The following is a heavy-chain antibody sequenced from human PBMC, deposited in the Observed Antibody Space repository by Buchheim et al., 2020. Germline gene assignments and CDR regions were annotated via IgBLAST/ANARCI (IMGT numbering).Heavy chain of an antibody. J-gene: IGHJ1*01. V-gene: IGHV4-4*02. D-gene: IGHD6-6*01. CDR2: IYHSGST. CDR3: GRGYSTSSH. CDR1: GDSISSDNW. Sequence: QVQLQESGPGLIKPSGTLSLTCAVSGDSISSDNWWNWVRQPPGKGLEWIGEIYHSGSTNYNQSLKGRVNMSLEKSKNQFSLKLSSVTAADTAVYYCGRGYSTSSHWGQGTL.